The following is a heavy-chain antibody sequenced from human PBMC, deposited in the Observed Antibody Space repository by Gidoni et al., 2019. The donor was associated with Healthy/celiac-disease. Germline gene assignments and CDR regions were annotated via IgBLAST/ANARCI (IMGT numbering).Heavy chain of an antibody. Sequence: EVQLVESGGGLVKPGGSLRLSCAASAFTFSNAWMSWVRQAPGKGLEWVGRIKSKTDGGTTDYAAPVKGRFTISRDDSKNTLYLQMNSLKTEDTAVYYCTTDLLGNDAFDIWGQGTMVTVSS. D-gene: IGHD3-16*01. CDR1: AFTFSNAW. J-gene: IGHJ3*02. V-gene: IGHV3-15*01. CDR2: IKSKTDGGTT. CDR3: TTDLLGNDAFDI.